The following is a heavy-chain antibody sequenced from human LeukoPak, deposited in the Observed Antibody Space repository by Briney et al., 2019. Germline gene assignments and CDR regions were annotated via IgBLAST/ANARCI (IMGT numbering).Heavy chain of an antibody. D-gene: IGHD3-16*01. V-gene: IGHV4-59*01. CDR1: GGSFSGYY. Sequence: SETLSLTCAVYGGSFSGYYWSWIRQPPGKGLEWIGYIYYSGSTNYNPSLKSRVTISVDTSKNQFSLKLSSVTAADTAVYYCARDRLRGYYYYGMDVWGQGTTVTVSS. CDR2: IYYSGST. J-gene: IGHJ6*02. CDR3: ARDRLRGYYYYGMDV.